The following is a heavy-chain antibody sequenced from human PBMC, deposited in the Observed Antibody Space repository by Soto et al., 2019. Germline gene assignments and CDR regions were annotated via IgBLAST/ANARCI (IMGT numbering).Heavy chain of an antibody. Sequence: QVQLQQWGAGLLKPSETLSLTCAVYGGSFSGYYWNWIRQPPGKGLEWIGEINHSGSTNYQPSLKSRVTLSVDTSKTQFSLKLSSVTAPDTAVYYCARGWGRIFDYWGQGTLVPVSS. D-gene: IGHD7-27*01. CDR1: GGSFSGYY. V-gene: IGHV4-34*01. CDR2: INHSGST. CDR3: ARGWGRIFDY. J-gene: IGHJ4*02.